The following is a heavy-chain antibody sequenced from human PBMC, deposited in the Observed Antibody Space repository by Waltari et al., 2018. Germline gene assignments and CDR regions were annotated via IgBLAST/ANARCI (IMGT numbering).Heavy chain of an antibody. CDR3: ARELGN. J-gene: IGHJ4*02. CDR1: VASISRSNY. V-gene: IGHV4-61*02. Sequence: QVQLQESGPGLVKPSQTLSLPCAVSVASISRSNYWTWIRQPAGKGLEWIGLIYTSGSTNYNPSLKSRVTISVDASKNQFSLKLSSVTAADTAVYYCARELGNWGQGTLVTVSA. CDR2: IYTSGST.